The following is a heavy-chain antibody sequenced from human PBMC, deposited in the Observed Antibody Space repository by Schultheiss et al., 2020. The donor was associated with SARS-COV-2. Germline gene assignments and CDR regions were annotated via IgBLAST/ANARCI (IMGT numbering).Heavy chain of an antibody. D-gene: IGHD6-19*01. CDR2: ISSSSSYI. CDR3: ARGPWGSGWYRPSDY. CDR1: GFTFSSYG. V-gene: IGHV3-21*01. Sequence: GESLKISCAASGFTFSSYGMHWVRQAPGKGLEWVSSISSSSSYIYYADSVKGRFTISRDNAKNLLYLQMNSLRAEDTAVYYCARGPWGSGWYRPSDYWGQGTLVTVSS. J-gene: IGHJ4*02.